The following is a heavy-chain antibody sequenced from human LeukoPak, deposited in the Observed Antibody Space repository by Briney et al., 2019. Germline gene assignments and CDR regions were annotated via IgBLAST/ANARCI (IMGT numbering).Heavy chain of an antibody. CDR1: GFTFSSYA. CDR3: VKVGWIQLWLADY. Sequence: GGSLRLSCSASGFTFSSYAMHWVRQAPGKGLEYVSAISSNGGSTYYADSVKGRFTISRDNSKNTLYLQMSSLRAEDTAVYCCVKVGWIQLWLADYWGQGTLVTVSS. CDR2: ISSNGGST. J-gene: IGHJ4*02. D-gene: IGHD5-18*01. V-gene: IGHV3-64D*09.